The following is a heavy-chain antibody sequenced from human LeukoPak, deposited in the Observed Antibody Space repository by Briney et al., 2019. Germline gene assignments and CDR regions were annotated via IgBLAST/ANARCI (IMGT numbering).Heavy chain of an antibody. CDR2: ISAYNGNT. CDR3: AREQQLAKDNWFGP. V-gene: IGHV1-18*01. CDR1: GYTFTSYG. D-gene: IGHD6-13*01. Sequence: GASVKVSCKASGYTFTSYGISWVRQAPGQGLEWMGWISAYNGNTNYAQKLQGRVTMTTDTSTSTAYMELRSLRSDDTAVYYCAREQQLAKDNWFGPWGQGTLVTVSS. J-gene: IGHJ5*02.